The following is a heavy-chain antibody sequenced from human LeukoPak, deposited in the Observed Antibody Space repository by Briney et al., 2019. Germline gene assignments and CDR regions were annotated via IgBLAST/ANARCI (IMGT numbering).Heavy chain of an antibody. CDR1: GFIFGKCA. CDR2: ISGNGVTT. CDR3: AKDLTPYYYYYGMDV. V-gene: IGHV3-23*01. D-gene: IGHD2-15*01. Sequence: QAGGSLRLSCAASGFIFGKCAMSWVRQVPGKGPEWVSAISGNGVTTYTPDSVKGRFSTSRDNSKNTLYLQMNSLRAEDTAVYYCAKDLTPYYYYYGMDVWGQGTTATVSS. J-gene: IGHJ6*02.